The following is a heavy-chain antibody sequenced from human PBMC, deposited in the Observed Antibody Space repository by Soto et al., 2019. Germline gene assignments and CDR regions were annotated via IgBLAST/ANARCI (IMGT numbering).Heavy chain of an antibody. CDR1: GFTFSSYG. CDR2: IWYDGSNK. CDR3: ARDPSPYSSGWYPPDY. V-gene: IGHV3-33*01. J-gene: IGHJ4*02. Sequence: PGGSLRLSCAASGFTFSSYGMHWVRQAPGKGLEWAAVIWYDGSNKYYADSVKGRFTISRDNSKNTLYLQMNSLRAEDTAVYYCARDPSPYSSGWYPPDYWGQGTLVTVSS. D-gene: IGHD6-19*01.